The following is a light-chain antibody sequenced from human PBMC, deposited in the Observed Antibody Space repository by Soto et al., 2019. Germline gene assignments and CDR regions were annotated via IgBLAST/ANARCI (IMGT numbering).Light chain of an antibody. CDR1: SSNIGSNP. J-gene: IGLJ2*01. CDR2: SNN. CDR3: AAWDDSVNGVV. V-gene: IGLV1-44*01. Sequence: QSALTQPPSASGTPGQGVTIPCSGSSSNIGSNPLNWYQQLPGTAPKLLIYSNNQRPSGVPDRFSGSKSGTSASLAISGLQSEDEADYYCAAWDDSVNGVVFGGGTKLTVL.